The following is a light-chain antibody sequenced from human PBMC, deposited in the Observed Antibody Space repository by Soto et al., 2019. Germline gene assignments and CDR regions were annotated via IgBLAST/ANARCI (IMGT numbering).Light chain of an antibody. Sequence: DIQMTQSPSTLSASVGDRVSITCLASQSISSWLAWYQQKPGKAPKLLIYDASSLESGVPSRFSGSGSGTEFTLTISSLQPDDFATYYCQQYNSYSTVGQGTKVEIK. V-gene: IGKV1-5*01. J-gene: IGKJ1*01. CDR1: QSISSW. CDR3: QQYNSYST. CDR2: DAS.